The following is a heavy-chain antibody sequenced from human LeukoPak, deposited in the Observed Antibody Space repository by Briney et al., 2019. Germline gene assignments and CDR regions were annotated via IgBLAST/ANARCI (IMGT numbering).Heavy chain of an antibody. V-gene: IGHV4-59*08. CDR2: IYYSGST. CDR3: ARLSSDFWSGYYTLDH. D-gene: IGHD3-3*01. Sequence: PSETLSLTCTVSGGSISSYYWNWIRQPPGKGLEWIGYIYYSGSTNYNPSLKSRVTISVDTSKNQFSLKLSSVTAADTAAYYCARLSSDFWSGYYTLDHWGKGTLVTVSS. CDR1: GGSISSYY. J-gene: IGHJ4*02.